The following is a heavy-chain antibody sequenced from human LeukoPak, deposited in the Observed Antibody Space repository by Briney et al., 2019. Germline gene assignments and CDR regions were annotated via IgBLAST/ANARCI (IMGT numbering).Heavy chain of an antibody. J-gene: IGHJ6*02. CDR1: GLTFSTYW. CDR3: ARGTYSSGWGRNYYYGMDV. V-gene: IGHV3-7*01. CDR2: IKQDGSEK. D-gene: IGHD6-19*01. Sequence: GGSLRLSCAASGLTFSTYWMNWVRQAPGKGLEWVANIKQDGSEKYYVDSVKGRFTISRDNAKNSLYLQMNSLRAEDTAVYYCARGTYSSGWGRNYYYGMDVWGQGTTVTVSS.